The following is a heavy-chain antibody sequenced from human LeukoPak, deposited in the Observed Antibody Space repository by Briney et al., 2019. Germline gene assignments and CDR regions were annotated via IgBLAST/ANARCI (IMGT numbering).Heavy chain of an antibody. CDR2: IYYSGST. Sequence: SETLSLTCTVSGGSISSSSYYWGRIRQPPGKGLEWIGSIYYSGSTYYNPSLKSRVTISVDTSENQFSLKLSSVTAADTAVYYCARVAMIVVPKRAFDIWGQGTMVTVSS. CDR1: GGSISSSSYY. D-gene: IGHD3-22*01. CDR3: ARVAMIVVPKRAFDI. V-gene: IGHV4-39*07. J-gene: IGHJ3*02.